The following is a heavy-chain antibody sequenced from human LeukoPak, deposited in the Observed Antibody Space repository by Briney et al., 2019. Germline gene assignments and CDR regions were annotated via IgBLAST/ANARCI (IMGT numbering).Heavy chain of an antibody. CDR1: GYTFTSYY. CDR3: ARHKEVGDYYYFDY. J-gene: IGHJ4*02. Sequence: GASVKVSCKASGYTFTSYYMHWVRQAPGQGLEWMGIINPSGGSTSYTQKFQGRDTMTRDTSTTTVYMELSSLRSQDTAVYYCARHKEVGDYYYFDYWGQGTLVTVSS. D-gene: IGHD2/OR15-2a*01. V-gene: IGHV1-46*01. CDR2: INPSGGST.